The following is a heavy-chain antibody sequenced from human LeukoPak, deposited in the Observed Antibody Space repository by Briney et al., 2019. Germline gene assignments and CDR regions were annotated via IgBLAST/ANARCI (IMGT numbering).Heavy chain of an antibody. Sequence: GGSLRLSCAASGFTFSSYGMHWVRQAPGKGLEWVAVISYDGSNKYYADSVKGRFTISRDNSRNTLYLQMNSLRAEDTAVYYCAKGSELQIDYWGQGTLVTVSS. CDR2: ISYDGSNK. D-gene: IGHD3-10*01. CDR3: AKGSELQIDY. J-gene: IGHJ4*02. CDR1: GFTFSSYG. V-gene: IGHV3-30*18.